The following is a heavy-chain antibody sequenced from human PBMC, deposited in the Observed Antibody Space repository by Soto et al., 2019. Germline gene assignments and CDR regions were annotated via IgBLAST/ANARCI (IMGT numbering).Heavy chain of an antibody. Sequence: GGSLRLSCASSGFTFSSYGMHWVRQAPGKGLEWVAVISYDGSNKYYADSVKGRFTISRDNSKNTLYLQMNSLRAEDTAVYYCAKDEDSGWSFWGQGTLVTSPQ. V-gene: IGHV3-30*18. CDR1: GFTFSSYG. D-gene: IGHD6-19*01. J-gene: IGHJ4*02. CDR2: ISYDGSNK. CDR3: AKDEDSGWSF.